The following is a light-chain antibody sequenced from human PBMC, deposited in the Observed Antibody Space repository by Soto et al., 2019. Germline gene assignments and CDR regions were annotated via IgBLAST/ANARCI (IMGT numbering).Light chain of an antibody. V-gene: IGLV2-18*01. J-gene: IGLJ1*01. CDR3: TLYTTGSTFV. CDR1: ISDVGSYKR. Sequence: QSVLTQPPSVSGSPGQSVTISCTGTISDVGSYKRVSWFQQPPGTAPKLLIYEVNSLPSGVPDRFSGSKSGDTASLTISGLQAEDEADYYCTLYTTGSTFVFGTGTKVTVL. CDR2: EVN.